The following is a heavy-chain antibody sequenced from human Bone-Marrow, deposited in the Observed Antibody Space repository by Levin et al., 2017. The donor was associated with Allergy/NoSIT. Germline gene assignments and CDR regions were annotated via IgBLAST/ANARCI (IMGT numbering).Heavy chain of an antibody. D-gene: IGHD3-16*01. J-gene: IGHJ4*02. Sequence: PGGSLRLSCAASGFSFSRYAMNWVRQAPGKGLEFVSNIVYDGSKSHYGDSVRGRFTISRDNSKNILYLQMDSLRPEDTAVYFCSTWGFKLGVDFWGQGILVSVSS. CDR3: STWGFKLGVDF. CDR1: GFSFSRYA. V-gene: IGHV3-30*04. CDR2: IVYDGSKS.